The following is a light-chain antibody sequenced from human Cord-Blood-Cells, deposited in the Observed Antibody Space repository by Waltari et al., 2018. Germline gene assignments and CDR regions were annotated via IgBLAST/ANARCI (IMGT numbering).Light chain of an antibody. J-gene: IGLJ2*01. Sequence: SSEQSQDAGVSVALGQAVSITCQGAGLRSTYCSAYQQKPGQAPLLVIYGKNNRPSGIPDRFSGSSSGNTASLTITGAQAEDEADYYCNSRDSSGNHVVFGGGTKLTVL. V-gene: IGLV3-19*01. CDR2: GKN. CDR1: GLRSTY. CDR3: NSRDSSGNHVV.